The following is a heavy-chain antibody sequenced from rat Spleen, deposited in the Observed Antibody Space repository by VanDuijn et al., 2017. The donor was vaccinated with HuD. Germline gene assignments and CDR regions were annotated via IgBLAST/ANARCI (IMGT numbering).Heavy chain of an antibody. CDR2: ISYDGSNT. Sequence: EVQLVESGGDLVQPGRSLKLSCAASGFTFSNYYMAWVRQAPAKGLEWVATISYDGSNTYYRDSVKGRFTISRDNAKTTLYLQMDSLRSEDTATYYCARVGTRVSRFAYWGQGTLVTVSS. J-gene: IGHJ3*01. CDR1: GFTFSNYY. V-gene: IGHV5-29*01. CDR3: ARVGTRVSRFAY. D-gene: IGHD1-4*01.